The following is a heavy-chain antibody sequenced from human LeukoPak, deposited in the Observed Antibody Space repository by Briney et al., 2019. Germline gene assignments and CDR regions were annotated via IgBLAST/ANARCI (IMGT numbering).Heavy chain of an antibody. CDR3: ARTMYSSSSSGLLI. Sequence: SVKVSYKPSGGTFISYAISWVRQAPGQGLEWMGGIIPIFGTANYAQKFQGRVTITTDESTSTAYMELSSLRSEDTAVYYCARTMYSSSSSGLLIWGQGTLVTVSS. CDR2: IIPIFGTA. CDR1: GGTFISYA. D-gene: IGHD6-13*01. V-gene: IGHV1-69*05. J-gene: IGHJ4*02.